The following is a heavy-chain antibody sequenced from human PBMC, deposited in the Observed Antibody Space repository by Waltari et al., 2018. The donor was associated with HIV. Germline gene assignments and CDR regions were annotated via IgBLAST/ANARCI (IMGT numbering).Heavy chain of an antibody. CDR2: IYCSGST. CDR1: GGSISSGGYY. Sequence: QVQLQESGPGLVKPSQTLSLTCTVSGGSISSGGYYWSWIRQHPGKGLEWIGFIYCSGSTYYTPSRRSRVTISVDTSQNQCSLKLSSVTAADTVVYYCARDAKSSYYDDSSPTWFDPWGQGTLVAVSS. J-gene: IGHJ5*02. CDR3: ARDAKSSYYDDSSPTWFDP. V-gene: IGHV4-31*03. D-gene: IGHD3-22*01.